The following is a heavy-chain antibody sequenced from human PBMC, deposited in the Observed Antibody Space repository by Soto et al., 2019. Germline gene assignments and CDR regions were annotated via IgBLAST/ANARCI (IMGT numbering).Heavy chain of an antibody. V-gene: IGHV3-23*01. CDR3: AKAESVFGVVKGFDY. Sequence: LSLTCAASGFTFSSYAMSWVRQAPGKGLEWVSAISGSGGSTYYADSVKGRFTISRDNSKNTLYLQMNSLRAEDTAVYYCAKAESVFGVVKGFDYWGQGTLVTVSS. CDR2: ISGSGGST. CDR1: GFTFSSYA. D-gene: IGHD3-3*01. J-gene: IGHJ4*02.